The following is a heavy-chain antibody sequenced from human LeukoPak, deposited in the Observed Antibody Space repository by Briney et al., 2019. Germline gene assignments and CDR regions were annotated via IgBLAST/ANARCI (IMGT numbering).Heavy chain of an antibody. CDR2: IIPIFGTA. V-gene: IGHV1-69*05. Sequence: ASVKVSCTASGGTFSSYAISWVRQAPGQGLEWMGGIIPIFGTANYAQKFQGRVTITTDESTSTAYMELSSLRSEDTAVYYCARDQSGYYYYYMDVWGKGTTVTVSS. D-gene: IGHD3-10*01. CDR3: ARDQSGYYYYYMDV. J-gene: IGHJ6*03. CDR1: GGTFSSYA.